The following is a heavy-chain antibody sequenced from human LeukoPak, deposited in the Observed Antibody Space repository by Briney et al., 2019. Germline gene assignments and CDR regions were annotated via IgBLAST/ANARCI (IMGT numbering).Heavy chain of an antibody. D-gene: IGHD3-22*01. CDR2: LDSEDGET. CDR1: GYTLTELS. J-gene: IGHJ4*02. Sequence: ASVKVSCKVSGYTLTELSIHWVRQAPGKGLEWMGGLDSEDGETTYAQKSQGRVTMTEDTSIDTAYMELRRLRSDDTAVYYCARDRPSYYYDTTSPLGYWGQGTLVTVSS. CDR3: ARDRPSYYYDTTSPLGY. V-gene: IGHV1-24*01.